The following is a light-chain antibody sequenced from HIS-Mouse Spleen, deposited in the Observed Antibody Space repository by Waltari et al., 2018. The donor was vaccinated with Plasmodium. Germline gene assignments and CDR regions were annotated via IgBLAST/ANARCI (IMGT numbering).Light chain of an antibody. CDR2: GAS. Sequence: ELVLTQSPGTLSLSPAERATLSCRASQSVSSSYLAWYQQKPGQAPRLLIYGASSRATGIPDRFSGSGSGTDFTLTISRLEPEDFAVYYCQQYGSSPYTFGQGTKLEIK. V-gene: IGKV3-20*01. J-gene: IGKJ2*01. CDR3: QQYGSSPYT. CDR1: QSVSSSY.